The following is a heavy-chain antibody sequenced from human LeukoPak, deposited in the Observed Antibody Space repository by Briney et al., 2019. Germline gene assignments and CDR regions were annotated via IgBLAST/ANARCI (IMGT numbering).Heavy chain of an antibody. J-gene: IGHJ4*02. Sequence: ASVKVSCKASGGTFSSYAISWVRQAPGQGLEWMGGIIPIFGTANYAQKFQGRVTITADESTSTAYMELSSLRSEDTAVYYCARDRSAIFGCFDYWGQGTLVTVSS. CDR1: GGTFSSYA. CDR2: IIPIFGTA. V-gene: IGHV1-69*13. D-gene: IGHD3-3*01. CDR3: ARDRSAIFGCFDY.